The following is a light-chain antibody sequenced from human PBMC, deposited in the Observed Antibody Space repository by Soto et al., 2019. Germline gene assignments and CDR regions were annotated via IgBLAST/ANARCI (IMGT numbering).Light chain of an antibody. V-gene: IGLV1-44*01. CDR1: GSNIGNNP. J-gene: IGLJ1*01. CDR3: ASWDDSLSAFV. CDR2: SND. Sequence: QSALTQPPSASGSPGQRVTVSCSGRGSNIGNNPVNWFQQLPGTAPKPLIYSNDQRPSGVPDRFSGSRSGTSASLAIGGLQSEDEADYYCASWDDSLSAFVFGTGTKVTVL.